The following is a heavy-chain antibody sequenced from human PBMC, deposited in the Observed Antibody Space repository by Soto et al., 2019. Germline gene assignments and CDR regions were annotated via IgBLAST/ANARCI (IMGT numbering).Heavy chain of an antibody. CDR2: INWNSGSI. Sequence: EVQLVESGGGLVQPGRSLRLSCAASGFTFDDYATHWVRQAPGKGLEWVSGINWNSGSIGYADSVKGRFTISRDNAKNSLYLQMNSLRTEDTALYYCAKGYNYDRSGNPDYWGQGTLVTVSS. CDR1: GFTFDDYA. V-gene: IGHV3-9*01. D-gene: IGHD3-22*01. CDR3: AKGYNYDRSGNPDY. J-gene: IGHJ4*02.